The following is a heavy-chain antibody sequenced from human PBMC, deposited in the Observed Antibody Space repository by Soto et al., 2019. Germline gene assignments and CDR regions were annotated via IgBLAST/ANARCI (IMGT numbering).Heavy chain of an antibody. D-gene: IGHD3-22*01. J-gene: IGHJ4*02. CDR1: GFTFSDYY. CDR2: ITGSGTTI. V-gene: IGHV3-11*01. CDR3: VRDQSSAYDGPFEY. Sequence: PGWSLILSCAASGFTFSDYYMSWIRQAPGKGLEWVSYITGSGTTIYYADSVKGRFTISRDNAHKSMYLQMNSLIGEDTAVYYCVRDQSSAYDGPFEYWGQGNLV.